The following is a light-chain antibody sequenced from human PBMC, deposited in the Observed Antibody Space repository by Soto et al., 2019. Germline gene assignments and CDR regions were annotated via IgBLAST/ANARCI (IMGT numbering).Light chain of an antibody. CDR3: QDYGTSAPWT. V-gene: IGKV3-20*01. J-gene: IGKJ1*01. Sequence: VLTQSPGTLSLSPGERTTLSCRASQNIRGNELAWYQQKPGQPPRLLIYRGSSRAPGIPDRFSGRGFGTEFTLTISRLEPEDFAVYYCQDYGTSAPWTFGQGTRVEIK. CDR1: QNIRGNE. CDR2: RGS.